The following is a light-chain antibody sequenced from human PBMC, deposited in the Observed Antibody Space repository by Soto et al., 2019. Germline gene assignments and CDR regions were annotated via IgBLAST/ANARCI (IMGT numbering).Light chain of an antibody. CDR1: QSVLYSSNNKNY. Sequence: DIVMTQSPDSLAVSLGERATINCKSSQSVLYSSNNKNYLAWYQQKPGQPPKLLLYWASTRESGVPDRFSGSGSGTDFTLTISSLQAEDVAVYYCQQYLSTPWTFGQGTKVEIK. CDR2: WAS. V-gene: IGKV4-1*01. J-gene: IGKJ1*01. CDR3: QQYLSTPWT.